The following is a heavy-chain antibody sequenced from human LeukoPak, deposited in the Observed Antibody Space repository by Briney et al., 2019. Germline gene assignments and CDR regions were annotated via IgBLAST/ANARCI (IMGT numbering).Heavy chain of an antibody. CDR2: ISNTGRT. CDR3: ARDRNSWNDGGLAF. J-gene: IGHJ4*02. V-gene: IGHV4-59*11. CDR1: GGSIDTHF. Sequence: SETLSLICSVSGGSIDTHFWTWIRQPPGKGLEWLGYISNTGRTSYNPSLQSRISMSLDTSKNQFSLEMTSVTAADTAVYFCARDRNSWNDGGLAFWGQGTLVTVSS. D-gene: IGHD1-20*01.